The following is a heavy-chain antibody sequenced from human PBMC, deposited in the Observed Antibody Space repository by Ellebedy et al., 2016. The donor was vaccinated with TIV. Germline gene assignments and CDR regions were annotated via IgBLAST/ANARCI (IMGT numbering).Heavy chain of an antibody. D-gene: IGHD1-1*01. CDR1: GGSVSRYF. V-gene: IGHV4-4*07. J-gene: IGHJ6*03. CDR3: ARVHCSITTCDYYYMDV. Sequence: ESLKISCTVPGGSVSRYFWSWIRQPAGKGLEWIGRIFTSGSFNYNPSLMSRVTMSVVTSKNQISLRLNSVTTADTAVYYCARVHCSITTCDYYYMDVWGKGTTVTVSS. CDR2: IFTSGSF.